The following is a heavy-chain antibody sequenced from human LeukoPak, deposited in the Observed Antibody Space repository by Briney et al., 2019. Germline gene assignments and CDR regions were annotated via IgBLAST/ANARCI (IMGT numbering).Heavy chain of an antibody. CDR1: GFTFSDYY. CDR3: ARDQKAARLFSYGFDY. CDR2: ISSSGSTI. J-gene: IGHJ4*02. Sequence: GGSLRLSCAASGFTFSDYYMSWIRQAPGKGLEWVSYISSSGSTIYYADSEKGRFTISRDNAKNSLYLKMKSPGAEDTAVYYRARDQKAARLFSYGFDYWGQGTLVTVSS. V-gene: IGHV3-11*01. D-gene: IGHD6-6*01.